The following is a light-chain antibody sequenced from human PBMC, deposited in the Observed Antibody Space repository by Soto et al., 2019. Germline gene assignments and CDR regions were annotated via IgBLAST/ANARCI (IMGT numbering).Light chain of an antibody. CDR2: EGS. Sequence: QSALTQPASVSGSPGQSITISCSGTSSDVGSYSHVAWYQQFPGKAPKLMIYEGSKRPSGVSNRFSGSKSGNTASLTISGLQAEDEADYYCCSYAGSSTYVFGTGTKVTVL. J-gene: IGLJ1*01. CDR3: CSYAGSSTYV. V-gene: IGLV2-23*01. CDR1: SSDVGSYSH.